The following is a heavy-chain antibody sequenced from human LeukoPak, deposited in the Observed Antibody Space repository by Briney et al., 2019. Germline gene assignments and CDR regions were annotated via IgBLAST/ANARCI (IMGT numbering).Heavy chain of an antibody. J-gene: IGHJ6*03. D-gene: IGHD5-12*01. CDR2: IYYSGST. V-gene: IGHV4-59*01. CDR3: ARFPRFDSGYDYIYYYYYMDV. Sequence: PSETLSRTCSVSGGSISSYYCSWIQQSPGKGLEWFGYIYYSGSTNYNPSLKSRVTISVDTSKNQFSLKLSSVTAADTAVYFCARFPRFDSGYDYIYYYYYMDVWGKGTTVTVSS. CDR1: GGSISSYY.